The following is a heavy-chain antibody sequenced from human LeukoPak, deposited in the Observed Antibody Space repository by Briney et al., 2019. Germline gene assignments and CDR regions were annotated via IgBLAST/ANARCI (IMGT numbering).Heavy chain of an antibody. J-gene: IGHJ4*02. CDR1: GYTFTSYG. V-gene: IGHV1-2*02. CDR2: INPNSGGT. Sequence: GASVKVSCKASGYTFTSYGISWVRQAPGQGLEWMGWINPNSGGTNYAQKFQGRVTMTRDTSISTAYMELSRLRSDDTAVYYCARDQYDFWSGYSFDYWGQGTLVTVSS. D-gene: IGHD3-3*01. CDR3: ARDQYDFWSGYSFDY.